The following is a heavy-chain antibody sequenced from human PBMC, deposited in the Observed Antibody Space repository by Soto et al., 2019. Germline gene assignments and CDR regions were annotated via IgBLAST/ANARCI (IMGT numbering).Heavy chain of an antibody. CDR1: GFTFSSYA. V-gene: IGHV3-30-3*01. CDR3: ARDSGSLDY. Sequence: WGSLRLSCAASGFTFSSYAMHWVRQAPGKGLEWVAVISYDGSNKYYADSVKGRFTISRDNSKNTLYLQMNSLRAEDTAVYYCARDSGSLDYWGQGTLVTVSS. D-gene: IGHD1-26*01. J-gene: IGHJ4*02. CDR2: ISYDGSNK.